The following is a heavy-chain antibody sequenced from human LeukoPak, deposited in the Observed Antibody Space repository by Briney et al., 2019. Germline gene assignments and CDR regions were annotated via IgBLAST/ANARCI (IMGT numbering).Heavy chain of an antibody. J-gene: IGHJ5*02. CDR3: ARRVREFAIIAAAGKSWFDP. V-gene: IGHV4-34*01. D-gene: IGHD6-13*01. Sequence: SETLSLTCAVYGGSFSGYYWSWIRQPPGKGLECIGEINDRGSTNHNPSPKSRGTISVDTSNNQFSLKLSSVTAAGAAVYYCARRVREFAIIAAAGKSWFDPWGQGTLVTVSS. CDR2: INDRGST. CDR1: GGSFSGYY.